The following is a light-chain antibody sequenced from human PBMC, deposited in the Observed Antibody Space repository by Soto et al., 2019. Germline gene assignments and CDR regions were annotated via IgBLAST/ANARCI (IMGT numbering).Light chain of an antibody. CDR3: LQATHWPWT. CDR1: QSLLYSDGDTY. J-gene: IGKJ1*01. Sequence: DVVMTQSPLSLSVTLGQSASISCRSTQSLLYSDGDTYLNWYHQRPGQSPRRLIHKVSKRDSGVPDRISGSGSGSDFTLEISRVDAEDVGTYYCLQATHWPWTFGQGTKVDI. V-gene: IGKV2-30*01. CDR2: KVS.